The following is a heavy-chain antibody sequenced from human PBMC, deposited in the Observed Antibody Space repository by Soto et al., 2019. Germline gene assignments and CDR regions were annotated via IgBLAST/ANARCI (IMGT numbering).Heavy chain of an antibody. D-gene: IGHD1-1*01. V-gene: IGHV1-46*01. CDR3: ARGGGGGLDGFAAFDI. CDR2: INPGNGVA. Sequence: QVHLVQSGAEVKKPGASMKVSCTASGYTLTSHHVHWVRQAPGRRLEWMGSINPGNGVAQYTARFQGRVIMTRATSTSTVYMELRGLTSEDTAIFYWARGGGGGLDGFAAFDIWGQGTMVTVS. CDR1: GYTLTSHH. J-gene: IGHJ3*02.